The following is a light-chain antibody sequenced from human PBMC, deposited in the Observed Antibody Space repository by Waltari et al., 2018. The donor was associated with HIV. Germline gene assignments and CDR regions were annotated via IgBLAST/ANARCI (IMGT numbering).Light chain of an antibody. CDR3: QAWGNNTVV. V-gene: IGLV3-1*01. CDR2: QDR. Sequence: SYDLTQAPSLSVSPGQAAKILCSGFNLSNNYVSWYQQKPGQSPLLLIFQDRKRPSGSPERLSGSSSGNTATLTISGTQSVDEADYFCQAWGNNTVVFGGGTKLTVL. J-gene: IGLJ2*01. CDR1: NLSNNY.